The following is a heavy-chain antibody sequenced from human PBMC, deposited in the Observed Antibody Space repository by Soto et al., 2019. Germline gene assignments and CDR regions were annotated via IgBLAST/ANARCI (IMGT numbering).Heavy chain of an antibody. CDR1: GFTLRSYA. V-gene: IGHV3-23*01. J-gene: IGHJ4*02. Sequence: RGSLRLSCPASGFTLRSYAMHWVRQAPAKALDWVSPLSGSGGSTYYADSVKGRFTISRDNSKNTLYLQMSRLRAEDTAVYYCARVHSSSHHYFDYCGQGTVVTLSS. CDR3: ARVHSSSHHYFDY. CDR2: LSGSGGST. D-gene: IGHD6-13*01.